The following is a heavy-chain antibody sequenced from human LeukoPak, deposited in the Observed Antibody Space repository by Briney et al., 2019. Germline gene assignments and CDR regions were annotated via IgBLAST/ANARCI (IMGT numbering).Heavy chain of an antibody. CDR1: AFTFSNAW. CDR3: TTDPSSGSYSGFGGARDFDY. Sequence: GGSLRLSCAASAFTFSNAWMSWVRQAPGKGLEWVGRIKSKTDGGTTDYAATVKGRFTISRDDSKNTLYLQMNSLKTEDTAVYYCTTDPSSGSYSGFGGARDFDYWGQGTLVTVSS. CDR2: IKSKTDGGTT. J-gene: IGHJ4*02. D-gene: IGHD1-26*01. V-gene: IGHV3-15*01.